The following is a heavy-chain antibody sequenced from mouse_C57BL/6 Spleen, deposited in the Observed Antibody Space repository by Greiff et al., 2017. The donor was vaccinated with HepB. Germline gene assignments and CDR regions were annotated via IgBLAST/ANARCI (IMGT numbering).Heavy chain of an antibody. D-gene: IGHD2-5*01. CDR2: IDPETGGT. CDR1: GYTFTDYE. Sequence: VQLQQSGAELVRPGASVTLSCKASGYTFTDYEMHWVKQTPVHGLEWIGAIDPETGGTAYNQKFKGKAILTADKSSSTAYMELRSLTSEDSAVYYCTSDNYSNYGLFAYWGQGTLVTVSA. CDR3: TSDNYSNYGLFAY. V-gene: IGHV1-15*01. J-gene: IGHJ3*01.